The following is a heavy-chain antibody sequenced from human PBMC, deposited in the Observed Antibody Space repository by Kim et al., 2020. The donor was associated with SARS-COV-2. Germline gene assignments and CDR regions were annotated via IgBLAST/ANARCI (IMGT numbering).Heavy chain of an antibody. CDR3: ARDSYYDIFRYYYYYMDV. CDR2: INAGNGNT. Sequence: ASVKVSCKASGYTFTSYPMHWVRQAPGQRLEWMGWINAGNGNTKYSQKFQGRVTITRDTSASTAYMELSSLRSEDTAVYYCARDSYYDIFRYYYYYMDVWGKGTTVTVSS. CDR1: GYTFTSYP. J-gene: IGHJ6*03. V-gene: IGHV1-3*01. D-gene: IGHD3-9*01.